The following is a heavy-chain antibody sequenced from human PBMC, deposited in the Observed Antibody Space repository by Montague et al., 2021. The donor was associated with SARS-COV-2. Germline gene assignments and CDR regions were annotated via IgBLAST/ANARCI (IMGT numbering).Heavy chain of an antibody. J-gene: IGHJ6*02. D-gene: IGHD5-12*01. CDR1: GGPFSSYY. CDR2: INYSGST. V-gene: IGHV4-34*01. CDR3: ASRGYVHYYYGMDV. Sequence: SETLSLTCAVSGGPFSSYYWSWIRQPPGKGLEWIGEINYSGSTNFNPSLKSRVTMSVDTSKNQFSLKLSSVTDADTAVYYCASRGYVHYYYGMDVWGQGTTVTVSS.